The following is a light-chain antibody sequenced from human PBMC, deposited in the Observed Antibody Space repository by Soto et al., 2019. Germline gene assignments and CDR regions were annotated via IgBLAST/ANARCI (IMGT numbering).Light chain of an antibody. CDR2: LGS. Sequence: DIVMTQSPLSLPVTPGEPASISCRSSQSLLHSNGYNYLDWYLQKPGQSPQLLIYLGSNRASGVPDRFSGSGSGTDFTLNISRVEGEDVGVYYCMQALRTPYTFGQGTKLEIK. CDR3: MQALRTPYT. J-gene: IGKJ2*01. CDR1: QSLLHSNGYNY. V-gene: IGKV2-28*01.